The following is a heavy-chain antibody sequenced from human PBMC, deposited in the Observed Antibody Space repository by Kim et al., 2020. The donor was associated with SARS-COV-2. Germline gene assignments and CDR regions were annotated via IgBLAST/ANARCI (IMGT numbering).Heavy chain of an antibody. J-gene: IGHJ4*02. CDR3: SIDRWLRFSYFDY. D-gene: IGHD5-12*01. CDR1: GFTFSNAW. Sequence: GGSLRLSCAASGFTFSNAWMSWVRQAPGKGLEWVGRIKSKTDGGTTDYAAPVKGRFTISRDDSKNTLYLQMNSLKTEDTAVYYCSIDRWLRFSYFDYWGQGTLVTVSS. V-gene: IGHV3-15*01. CDR2: IKSKTDGGTT.